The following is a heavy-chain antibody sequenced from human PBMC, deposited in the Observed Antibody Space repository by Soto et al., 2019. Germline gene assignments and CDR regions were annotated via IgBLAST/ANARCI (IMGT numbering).Heavy chain of an antibody. CDR3: ARSHYYDSSGYQNHFDH. V-gene: IGHV1-46*01. CDR2: INPTGGST. CDR1: GYTFTSYY. J-gene: IGHJ4*02. D-gene: IGHD3-22*01. Sequence: QVQLVQSGAEVKKPGASVKVSCKASGYTFTSYYMHWVRQAPGQGLEWMGIINPTGGSTSYAHKFRGRVPRNRDTSTSPVHLEVSSLRSEGPAGYYCARSHYYDSSGYQNHFDHWGQGTLVTVSS.